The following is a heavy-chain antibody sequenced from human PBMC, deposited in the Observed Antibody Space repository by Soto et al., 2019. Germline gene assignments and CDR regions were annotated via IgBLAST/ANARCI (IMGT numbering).Heavy chain of an antibody. D-gene: IGHD2-15*01. CDR3: ARRNSGGFYRFFHS. CDR1: GGSLSTNP. V-gene: IGHV1-69*06. CDR2: TGSGTGPG. J-gene: IGHJ4*02. Sequence: GASVKVSCKASGGSLSTNPISWVRQAPRQGLEWMGGTGSGTGPGNHAQKFQGRLTVTADKSTSTVYMELTNLSSEDTAVYYCARRNSGGFYRFFHSWGQGTLVNVGS.